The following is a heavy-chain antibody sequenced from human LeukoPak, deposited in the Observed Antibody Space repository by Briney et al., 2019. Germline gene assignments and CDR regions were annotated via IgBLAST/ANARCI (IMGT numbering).Heavy chain of an antibody. D-gene: IGHD3-10*01. CDR1: GFTFTSSA. Sequence: SVKVSCKASGFTFTSSAMQWVRQARGQRLEWIGWIVVGSGNTNYAQKFQEGVTITRDMSTSTAYMELSSLRSEDTAVYYCAADPGRYYGSGSHYYYYYMDVWGKGTTVTVSS. J-gene: IGHJ6*03. CDR2: IVVGSGNT. V-gene: IGHV1-58*02. CDR3: AADPGRYYGSGSHYYYYYMDV.